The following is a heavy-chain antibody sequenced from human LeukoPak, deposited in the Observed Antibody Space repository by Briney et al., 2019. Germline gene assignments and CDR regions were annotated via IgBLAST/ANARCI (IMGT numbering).Heavy chain of an antibody. CDR2: IYHSGST. V-gene: IGHV4-4*02. CDR1: GGSISSSNW. Sequence: PSETLSLTCAVSGGSISSSNWWSWVRQPPGKGLEWIGEIYHSGSTNYNPSLKSRVTISVDTSKNQFSLKLSSVTAADTAAYYCARDYRITGTTFVWFDPWGQGTLVTVSS. CDR3: ARDYRITGTTFVWFDP. J-gene: IGHJ5*02. D-gene: IGHD1-7*01.